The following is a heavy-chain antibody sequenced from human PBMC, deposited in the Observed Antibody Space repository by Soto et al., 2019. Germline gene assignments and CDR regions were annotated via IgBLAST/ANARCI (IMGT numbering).Heavy chain of an antibody. V-gene: IGHV3-30*18. CDR3: ANGGYYDY. J-gene: IGHJ4*02. Sequence: QVRLVESGGGVVQPGRSLRLSCAASGFTFSSYGMHWVRQAPGKGLEWVAVISYDGSNKYYADSVKGRFTISRDNSKNTLYLQMNSLRAEDTAVYYCANGGYYDYWGQGTLVTVSS. D-gene: IGHD3-22*01. CDR2: ISYDGSNK. CDR1: GFTFSSYG.